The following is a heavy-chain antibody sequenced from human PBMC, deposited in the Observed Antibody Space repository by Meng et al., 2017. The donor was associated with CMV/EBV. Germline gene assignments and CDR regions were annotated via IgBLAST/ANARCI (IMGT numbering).Heavy chain of an antibody. Sequence: SLRLSCAASRFTVSSYYMSWVRQAPGKGLEWVSVIYSGGSTYYADSVKGRFTISRDNSKNTLYLQMNSLRAEDTAVYYCARDGPYGDPLHYWGQGTLVTVSS. CDR3: ARDGPYGDPLHY. D-gene: IGHD4-17*01. CDR2: IYSGGST. CDR1: RFTVSSYY. V-gene: IGHV3-66*02. J-gene: IGHJ4*02.